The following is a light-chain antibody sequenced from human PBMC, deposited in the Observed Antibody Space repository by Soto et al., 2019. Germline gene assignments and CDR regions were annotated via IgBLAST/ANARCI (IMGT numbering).Light chain of an antibody. J-gene: IGKJ1*01. CDR3: QQYNSYPWT. CDR2: DAS. V-gene: IGKV1-5*01. CDR1: QSISSW. Sequence: DIQMTQSPSSVSASVGGRVTISCRASQSISSWLAWYQQKPGKAPKLLIYDASSLESGVPSRFSGSGSGTEFTLTISSLQPDDFATYYCQQYNSYPWTFGQGTKVDI.